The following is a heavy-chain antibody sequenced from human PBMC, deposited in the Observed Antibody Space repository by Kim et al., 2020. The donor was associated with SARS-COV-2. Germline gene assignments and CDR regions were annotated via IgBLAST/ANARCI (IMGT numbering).Heavy chain of an antibody. CDR3: AVMGGEFGEYYFDF. Sequence: SQTLSLTCSVSGGSISNSRYYWGWIRQSPGKGLEWIASVSNTGSTYHNPSLKSRVTISVDTSRNQFSPKLSSVTAADTALYSCAVMGGEFGEYYFDFWGQGTLVTVSS. CDR1: GGSISNSRYY. V-gene: IGHV4-39*07. CDR2: VSNTGST. D-gene: IGHD3-10*01. J-gene: IGHJ4*02.